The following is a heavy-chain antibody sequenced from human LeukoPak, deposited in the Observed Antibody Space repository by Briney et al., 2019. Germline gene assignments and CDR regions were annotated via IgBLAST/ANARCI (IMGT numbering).Heavy chain of an antibody. D-gene: IGHD3-22*01. J-gene: IGHJ4*02. CDR2: ISSSSSYI. CDR1: GFTFSSYS. CDR3: ARGLMYYDTSGFGDY. Sequence: GGSLRLSCGASGFTFSSYSMNWVRQAPGKGLEWVSSISSSSSYIYYADSVKGRFTISRDNAKNSLYLQMNSLRAEDTAVYYCARGLMYYDTSGFGDYWGQGTLVTVSS. V-gene: IGHV3-21*01.